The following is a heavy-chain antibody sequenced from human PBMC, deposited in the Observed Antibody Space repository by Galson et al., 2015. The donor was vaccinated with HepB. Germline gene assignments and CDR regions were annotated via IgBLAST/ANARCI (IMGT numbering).Heavy chain of an antibody. D-gene: IGHD3-3*01. CDR2: INYNGVA. Sequence: ETLSLTCAVYGGPFSGNYWSWIRQPPGRGLEWIGEINYNGVATYNPSLKSRVTISVDTSKNQFSLNLNSVTAADTAVYYCARGPNYDFWSGYRGFSFDIWGQGTLVAVSS. CDR3: ARGPNYDFWSGYRGFSFDI. CDR1: GGPFSGNY. V-gene: IGHV4-34*01. J-gene: IGHJ4*02.